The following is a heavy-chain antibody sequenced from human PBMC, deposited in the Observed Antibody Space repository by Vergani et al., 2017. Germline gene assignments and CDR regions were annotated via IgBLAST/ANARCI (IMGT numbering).Heavy chain of an antibody. CDR2: IYWNDDK. CDR3: AHLLITMVRGAARYYGMDV. Sequence: QITLKESGPTLVKPTQTLTLTCTFSGFSLSTSGVGVGWIRQPPGKALEWLALIYWNDDKRYSPSLKSRLTITKDTSKNQVFFTMTNMDPVDTTTYYCAHLLITMVRGAARYYGMDVWGQGTTVTVSS. V-gene: IGHV2-5*01. J-gene: IGHJ6*02. CDR1: GFSLSTSGVG. D-gene: IGHD3-10*01.